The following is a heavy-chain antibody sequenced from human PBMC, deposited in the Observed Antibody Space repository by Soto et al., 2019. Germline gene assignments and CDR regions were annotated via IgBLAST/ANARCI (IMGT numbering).Heavy chain of an antibody. CDR3: ARTTPAYNGFEL. Sequence: QVQLVQSGAEVKKPGSSVKVSCKASGGTFTNYAINWVRQAPGHGLEWMGVIIPISGAVNYAQEFQGRVTITADESTSTVYMALSSLRSENTAVYYCARTTPAYNGFELWGQGTLVTVSS. CDR2: IIPISGAV. V-gene: IGHV1-69*01. J-gene: IGHJ5*02. CDR1: GGTFTNYA. D-gene: IGHD1-1*01.